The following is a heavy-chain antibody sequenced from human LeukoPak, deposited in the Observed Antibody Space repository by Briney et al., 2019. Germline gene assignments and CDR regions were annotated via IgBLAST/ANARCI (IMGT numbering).Heavy chain of an antibody. V-gene: IGHV4-59*01. CDR3: ARGECSGGSCYLGPFDY. CDR1: GGSISSYY. D-gene: IGHD2-15*01. Sequence: SETLSLTCTVSGGSISSYYWSWIRQPPGKGLEWIGYIYYSGSINYNPSLKSRVTISVDTSKNQFSLKLSSVTAADTAVYYCARGECSGGSCYLGPFDYWGQGTLVTVSS. CDR2: IYYSGSI. J-gene: IGHJ4*02.